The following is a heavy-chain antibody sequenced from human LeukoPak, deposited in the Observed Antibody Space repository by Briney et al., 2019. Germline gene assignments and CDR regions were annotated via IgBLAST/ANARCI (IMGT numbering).Heavy chain of an antibody. D-gene: IGHD3-22*01. CDR2: ISSSSSYI. J-gene: IGHJ4*02. CDR1: GFTFSSYS. V-gene: IGHV3-21*01. Sequence: GGSLRLSCAASGFTFSSYSMNWVRQAPGKGLEWVSSISSSSSYIYYADSVKGRFTISRDNAKNSLYLQMNSLRAEDTAVYYCARGGASSYYDSSGYSDYWGRGTLVTVSS. CDR3: ARGGASSYYDSSGYSDY.